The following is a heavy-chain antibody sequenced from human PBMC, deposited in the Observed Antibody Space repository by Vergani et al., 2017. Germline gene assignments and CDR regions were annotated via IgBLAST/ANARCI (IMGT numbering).Heavy chain of an antibody. V-gene: IGHV3-20*04. CDR3: ARDENYGGQYFDS. Sequence: EVQLVESGGSLVRPGGSLRLPCAVSGFTFNDYGMTWVRQTPGKGLEWVSSISYNGDRATYRDSVKGRFTVSRDSAKNSLYLQMNNLRAEDTALYYCARDENYGGQYFDSWGQGTLVTVSS. CDR1: GFTFNDYG. CDR2: ISYNGDRA. D-gene: IGHD4-23*01. J-gene: IGHJ4*02.